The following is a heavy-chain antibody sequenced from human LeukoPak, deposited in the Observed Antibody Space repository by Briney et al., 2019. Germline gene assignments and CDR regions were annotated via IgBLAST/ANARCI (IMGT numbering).Heavy chain of an antibody. CDR3: AELGITMIGGV. V-gene: IGHV3-48*03. Sequence: GGSLRLSCAASGFTFSSYWMSWVSQAPGKGLEWVSYISSSGSTIYYADSVKGRFTISRDNAKNSLYLQMNSLRAEDTAVYYCAELGITMIGGVWGKGTTVTISS. J-gene: IGHJ6*04. CDR1: GFTFSSYW. D-gene: IGHD3-10*02. CDR2: ISSSGSTI.